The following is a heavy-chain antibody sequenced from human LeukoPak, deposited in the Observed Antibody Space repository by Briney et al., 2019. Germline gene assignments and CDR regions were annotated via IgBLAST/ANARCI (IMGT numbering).Heavy chain of an antibody. J-gene: IGHJ4*02. D-gene: IGHD4-23*01. CDR2: INPNSGGT. V-gene: IGHV1-2*02. CDR3: APYYGGKGFDY. Sequence: GESLKISCKGSGYTFTGYYMHWVRQAPGQGLEWMGWINPNSGGTNYAQKFQGRVTMTRDTSISTAYMELSRLRSDDTAVYYCAPYYGGKGFDYWGQGTLVTVSS. CDR1: GYTFTGYY.